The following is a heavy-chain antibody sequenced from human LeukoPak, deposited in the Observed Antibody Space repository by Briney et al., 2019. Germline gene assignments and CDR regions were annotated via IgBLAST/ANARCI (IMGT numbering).Heavy chain of an antibody. CDR2: INPNSGDT. J-gene: IGHJ4*02. V-gene: IGHV1-2*06. CDR1: GYTFTGYY. Sequence: ASVKVSCKASGYTFTGYYIHWVRQAPGQGLEWMGRINPNSGDTDYAQKFQGRVTMTRDTSISTAYVEFLRLRFDDTAVYYCARELLGAEFDYWGQGTLVTVSS. D-gene: IGHD1-26*01. CDR3: ARELLGAEFDY.